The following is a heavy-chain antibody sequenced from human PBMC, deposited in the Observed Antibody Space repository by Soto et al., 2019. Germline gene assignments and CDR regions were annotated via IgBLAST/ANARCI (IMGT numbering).Heavy chain of an antibody. J-gene: IGHJ4*02. CDR1: GFTFSSYS. CDR2: ISSSSSYI. V-gene: IGHV3-21*01. Sequence: EVQLVESGGGLVKPGGSLRLSCAASGFTFSSYSMNWVRQAPGKGLEWVSSISSSSSYIYYADSVKGRFTISRDNAKNSLYLQINSLRAVDTAVYYCARVGGQLVPGFDYWGQGTLVTVSS. D-gene: IGHD6-6*01. CDR3: ARVGGQLVPGFDY.